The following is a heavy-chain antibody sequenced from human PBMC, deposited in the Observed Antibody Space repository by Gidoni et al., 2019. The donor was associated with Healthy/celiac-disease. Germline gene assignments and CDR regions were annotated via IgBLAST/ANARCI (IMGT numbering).Heavy chain of an antibody. J-gene: IGHJ4*02. Sequence: QVQLVESGGGVVQPGRSLRLSCAASGFTFSSYGMHWVRQAPGKGLEWVAVIWYDGSNKYYADSVKGRFTISRDNSKNTLYLQMNSLRAEDTAVYYCAREGLYDSSGSPSHWGQGTLVTVSS. CDR3: AREGLYDSSGSPSH. V-gene: IGHV3-33*01. CDR2: IWYDGSNK. D-gene: IGHD3-22*01. CDR1: GFTFSSYG.